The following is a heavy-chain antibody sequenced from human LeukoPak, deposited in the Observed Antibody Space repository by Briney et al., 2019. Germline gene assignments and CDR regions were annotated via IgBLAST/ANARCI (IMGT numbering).Heavy chain of an antibody. D-gene: IGHD3-16*02. CDR1: GGSISSYY. CDR3: ARDENGYVWGSFRA. V-gene: IGHV4-59*01. CDR2: IYYSGYT. J-gene: IGHJ5*02. Sequence: SETLSLTCTVSGGSISSYYWSWIRQPPGKGLEWIGCIYYSGYTNYKSSLKSRVTISVDTSKNQFSLKLSSVTAADTAVYYCARDENGYVWGSFRAWGQGTLVTVSS.